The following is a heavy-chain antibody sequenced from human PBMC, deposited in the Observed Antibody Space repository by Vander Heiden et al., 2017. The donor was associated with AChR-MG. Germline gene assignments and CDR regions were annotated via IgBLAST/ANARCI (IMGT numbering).Heavy chain of an antibody. CDR2: ISSSSSTI. V-gene: IGHV3-48*02. Sequence: EVQLVEAGGGVVQPGGSLRLSCAASGFTFSCYSMNWVRQAPGKGLECVSYISSSSSTIYYTDSVKGRFTISRDNAKNSLYLQMNSLRDEDTAVYYCARDSSGYDPSVRFDYWGQGTLVTVSS. D-gene: IGHD5-12*01. CDR3: ARDSSGYDPSVRFDY. CDR1: GFTFSCYS. J-gene: IGHJ4*02.